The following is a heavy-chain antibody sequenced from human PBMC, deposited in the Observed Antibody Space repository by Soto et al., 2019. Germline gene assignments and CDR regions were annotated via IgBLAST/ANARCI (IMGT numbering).Heavy chain of an antibody. Sequence: PGGSIRLSCAASGLTFSIYSMDGVRKTPGKGLEWVSSISSSSSYIYYADSVKGRFTISRDNAKDSLYLQMNSLRAEDTAVYYCARRRQLVFADAMDVWGQGTTVTVYS. V-gene: IGHV3-21*03. J-gene: IGHJ6*02. D-gene: IGHD6-13*01. CDR1: GLTFSIYS. CDR2: ISSSSSYI. CDR3: ARRRQLVFADAMDV.